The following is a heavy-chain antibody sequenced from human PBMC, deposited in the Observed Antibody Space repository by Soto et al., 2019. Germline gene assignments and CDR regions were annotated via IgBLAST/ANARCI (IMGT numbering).Heavy chain of an antibody. J-gene: IGHJ5*02. D-gene: IGHD3-22*01. CDR1: GGSFSGYY. V-gene: IGHV4-34*01. CDR2: INHSGST. Sequence: TSQTLSLTCAVYGGSFSGYYWSWIRQPPGKGLEWIGEINHSGSTNYNPSPKSRVTISVDTSKNQFSLKLSSVTAADTAVYYCARSNYYDSSGYYHWGQGTLVTVSS. CDR3: ARSNYYDSSGYYH.